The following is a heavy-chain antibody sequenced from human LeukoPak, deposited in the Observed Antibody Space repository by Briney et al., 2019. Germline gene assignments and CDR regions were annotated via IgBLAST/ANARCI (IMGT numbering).Heavy chain of an antibody. Sequence: ASVKVSCKASGGTFSSYAISWVRQAPGQGLEWMGWINPNSGGTNYAQKFQGWVTMTRDTSISTAYMELRSLRSDDTAVYYCAREAVNYYDSSGYYGAFDIWGQGTMVTVSS. J-gene: IGHJ3*02. CDR2: INPNSGGT. D-gene: IGHD3-22*01. CDR3: AREAVNYYDSSGYYGAFDI. V-gene: IGHV1-2*04. CDR1: GGTFSSYA.